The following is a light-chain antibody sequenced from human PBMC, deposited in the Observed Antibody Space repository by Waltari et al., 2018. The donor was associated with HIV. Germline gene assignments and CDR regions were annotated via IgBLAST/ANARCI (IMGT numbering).Light chain of an antibody. Sequence: EVVLTQSPATLSVSPGERATLSCWASQNVNNSLAWYQQKPGQAPRLLIYDASTRATGVPARFSGSGSGTEFTLTITSLQSEDFAGYYCPQYHNWPPFTFGQGTKLEI. J-gene: IGKJ2*01. V-gene: IGKV3-15*01. CDR2: DAS. CDR3: PQYHNWPPFT. CDR1: QNVNNS.